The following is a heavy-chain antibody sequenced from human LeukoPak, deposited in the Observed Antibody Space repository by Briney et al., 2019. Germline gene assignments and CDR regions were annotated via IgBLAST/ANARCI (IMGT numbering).Heavy chain of an antibody. Sequence: SVKVSCKASGGTFSSCAISWVRQAPGQGLEWMGGIIPIFGTANYAQKFQGRVTITADESTSTAYMELSSLRSEDTAVYYCARIVGTTGDAFDIWGQGTLVTVSS. CDR1: GGTFSSCA. V-gene: IGHV1-69*13. CDR3: ARIVGTTGDAFDI. D-gene: IGHD1-1*01. CDR2: IIPIFGTA. J-gene: IGHJ4*02.